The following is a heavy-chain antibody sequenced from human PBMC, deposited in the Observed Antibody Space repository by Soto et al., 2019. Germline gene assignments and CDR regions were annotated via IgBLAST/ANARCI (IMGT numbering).Heavy chain of an antibody. D-gene: IGHD2-2*02. CDR3: ARVGDIVVVPAAINWFDP. V-gene: IGHV4-59*12. CDR1: GGSISGYY. J-gene: IGHJ5*02. Sequence: PSETLSLTCTVSGGSISGYYWSWIRQPPGKRLEWIGYIDYYGSTNYNPSLKSRVTISVDTSKNHFSLKLSSVTAADTAVYYCARVGDIVVVPAAINWFDPWGQGTLVTVSS. CDR2: IDYYGST.